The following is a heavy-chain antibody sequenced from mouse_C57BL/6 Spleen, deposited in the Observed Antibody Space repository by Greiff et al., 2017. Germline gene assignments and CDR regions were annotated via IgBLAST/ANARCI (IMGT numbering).Heavy chain of an antibody. V-gene: IGHV5-6*01. CDR3: ARATMITTVFDC. Sequence: EVKLVESGGDLVKPGGSLKLSCAASGFTFSSYGMSWVRQTPDKRLEWVATISSGGSYTYYPDSVKGRFTISRDNAKNTLYLQMSSLKSEDTAMYYCARATMITTVFDCWGHGTTLTVSS. D-gene: IGHD2-4*01. J-gene: IGHJ2*01. CDR2: ISSGGSYT. CDR1: GFTFSSYG.